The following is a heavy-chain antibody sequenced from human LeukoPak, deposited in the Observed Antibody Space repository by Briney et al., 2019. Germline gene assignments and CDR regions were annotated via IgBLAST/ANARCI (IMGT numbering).Heavy chain of an antibody. V-gene: IGHV3-74*01. CDR3: ARDRGHYDFWSGYLRPFDY. Sequence: GGSLRLSCAASGFTFSSYWMHWVRQAPGKGLVWVSRINSDGSSTSYADSVKGRFTISRDNAKNTLYLQMNSLRAEDTAVYYCARDRGHYDFWSGYLRPFDYWGQGTLVTVSS. CDR1: GFTFSSYW. J-gene: IGHJ4*02. CDR2: INSDGSST. D-gene: IGHD3-3*01.